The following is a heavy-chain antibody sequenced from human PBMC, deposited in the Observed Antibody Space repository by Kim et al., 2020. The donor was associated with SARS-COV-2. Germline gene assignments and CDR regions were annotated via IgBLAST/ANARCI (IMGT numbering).Heavy chain of an antibody. Sequence: SETLSLTCTVSGGSISSGGYYWIWLRQHPGKGLVWIGYNYYSGSTYYTPSLQSRVTISVDTSKNQFSLKLSSVTAAAAAVYSCAGVTWFSWFDPWGQGTLVTVSS. V-gene: IGHV4-31*03. CDR2: NYYSGST. J-gene: IGHJ5*02. CDR3: AGVTWFSWFDP. D-gene: IGHD3-10*01. CDR1: GGSISSGGYY.